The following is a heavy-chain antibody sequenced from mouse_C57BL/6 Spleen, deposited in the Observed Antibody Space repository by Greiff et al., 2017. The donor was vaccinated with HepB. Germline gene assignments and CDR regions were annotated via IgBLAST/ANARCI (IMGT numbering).Heavy chain of an antibody. CDR3: ARRGGLRYAMDY. D-gene: IGHD2-4*01. Sequence: VKLMESGPGILQSSQTLSLTCSFSGFSLSTSGMGVSWIRQPSGKGLEWLAHIYWDDDKRYNPSLKSRLTIAKDTSRNQVFLKITSVDTADTATYYCARRGGLRYAMDYWGQGTSVTVSS. V-gene: IGHV8-12*01. J-gene: IGHJ4*01. CDR1: GFSLSTSGMG. CDR2: IYWDDDK.